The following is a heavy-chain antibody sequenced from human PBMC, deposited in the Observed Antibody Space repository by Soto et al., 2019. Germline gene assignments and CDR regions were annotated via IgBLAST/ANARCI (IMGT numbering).Heavy chain of an antibody. D-gene: IGHD5-18*01. V-gene: IGHV3-30-3*01. Sequence: QVHLVESVGGVVQPGGSLRLSCTTSGFTFSTYSMHWFRQAPGTGLEWVAVTSSDGGTTFYADSVRGRFTISRDNSKNTLYLQMNSLRAEDTAVYYCAKDPRIQLWLPDYFDYWGQGTLVTVSS. CDR1: GFTFSTYS. CDR2: TSSDGGTT. CDR3: AKDPRIQLWLPDYFDY. J-gene: IGHJ4*02.